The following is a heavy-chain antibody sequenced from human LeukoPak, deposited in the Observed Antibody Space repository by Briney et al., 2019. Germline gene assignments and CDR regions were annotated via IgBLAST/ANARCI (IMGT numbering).Heavy chain of an antibody. CDR2: IRYDGSYK. CDR3: ARETAAAGTDY. J-gene: IGHJ4*02. V-gene: IGHV3-30*02. CDR1: GFPFRSYA. D-gene: IGHD6-13*01. Sequence: GGSLRLSCAASGFPFRSYAMHWVRQAPGKGLEWVAFIRYDGSYKYYGDSVKGRFTISRDNSKNSLYLQMNSLRAEDTAVYYCARETAAAGTDYWGQGTLVTVSS.